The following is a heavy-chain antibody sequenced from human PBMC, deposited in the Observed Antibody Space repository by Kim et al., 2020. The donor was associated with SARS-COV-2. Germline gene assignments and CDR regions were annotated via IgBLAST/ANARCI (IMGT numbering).Heavy chain of an antibody. CDR2: INHSGST. J-gene: IGHJ4*02. V-gene: IGHV4-34*01. Sequence: SETLSLTCAVYGGSFSGYYWSWIRQPPGKGLEWIGEINHSGSTNYNPSLKSRVTISVDTSKNQFSLKLSSVTAADTAVYYCARGYAGYWGQGTLVTVSS. CDR1: GGSFSGYY. D-gene: IGHD2-2*01. CDR3: ARGYAGY.